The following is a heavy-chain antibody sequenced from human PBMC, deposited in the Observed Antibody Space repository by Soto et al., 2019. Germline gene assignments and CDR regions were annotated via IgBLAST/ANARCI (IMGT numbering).Heavy chain of an antibody. Sequence: QVQLVQSGAEVKKPGASVKVSCKASGYPFTSYDINWVRQATGLGLEWMGWMNPNSGNTGYAQKFQGSVTMTRDASINTAYMELSSLGSEDTAVYYRARSYCTSTSCRQLDVWGKGITVTVSS. D-gene: IGHD2-2*01. V-gene: IGHV1-8*01. CDR3: ARSYCTSTSCRQLDV. J-gene: IGHJ6*04. CDR1: GYPFTSYD. CDR2: MNPNSGNT.